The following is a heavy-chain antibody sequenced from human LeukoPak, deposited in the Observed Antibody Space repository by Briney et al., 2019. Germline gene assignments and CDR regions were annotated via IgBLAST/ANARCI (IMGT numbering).Heavy chain of an antibody. J-gene: IGHJ4*02. CDR3: ATLAKVYCSGGSCYTSPKIDY. CDR1: GYTFTDDY. Sequence: ASVKISCKVSGYTFTDDYMHWLQQAPGKGLEWMGLVDPEDGETIYAEKFQGRVTITADTSTDTAYMELSSLRSEDTAVYYCATLAKVYCSGGSCYTSPKIDYWGQGTLVTVSS. V-gene: IGHV1-69-2*01. D-gene: IGHD2-15*01. CDR2: VDPEDGET.